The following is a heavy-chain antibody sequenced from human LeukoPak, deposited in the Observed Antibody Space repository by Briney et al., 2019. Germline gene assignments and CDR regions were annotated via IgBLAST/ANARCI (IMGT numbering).Heavy chain of an antibody. CDR2: IYYSGST. D-gene: IGHD3-10*01. CDR3: ARGPLGELFNDAFDI. V-gene: IGHV4-39*07. CDR1: GGSISSSSYY. Sequence: KPSETLSLTCTVSGGSISSSSYYWGWIRQPPGKGLEWIGSIYYSGSTYYNPSLKSRVTISVDTSKNQFSLKLSSVTAADTAVYYCARGPLGELFNDAFDIWGQGTLVTVSS. J-gene: IGHJ3*02.